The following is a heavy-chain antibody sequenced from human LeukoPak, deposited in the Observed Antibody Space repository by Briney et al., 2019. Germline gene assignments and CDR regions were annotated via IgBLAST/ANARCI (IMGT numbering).Heavy chain of an antibody. V-gene: IGHV3-30*18. CDR1: GFTFSSHG. D-gene: IGHD3-22*01. CDR3: AKDGYSKPAVVIYFDY. CDR2: ISNDGSDK. J-gene: IGHJ4*02. Sequence: GRSLRLSCAAFGFTFSSHGMHWVRQAPGKGLEWVAVISNDGSDKYYADSVKGRFTISRDNSKNTLYLQMNSLRAEDTAVYYCAKDGYSKPAVVIYFDYWGQGTLVTVSS.